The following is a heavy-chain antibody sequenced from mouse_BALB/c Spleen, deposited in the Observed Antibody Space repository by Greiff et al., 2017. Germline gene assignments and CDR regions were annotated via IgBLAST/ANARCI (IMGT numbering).Heavy chain of an antibody. J-gene: IGHJ3*01. CDR3: ARGGYGNFPWFAY. CDR2: IYPGDGST. Sequence: VQLQQSGPELVKPGASVKMSCKASGYTFTSYYIHWVKQRPGQGLEWIGWIYPGDGSTKYNEKFKGKTTLTADKSSSTAYMLLSSLTSEDSAVYYCARGGYGNFPWFAYWGQGTLVTVSA. V-gene: IGHV1S56*01. D-gene: IGHD2-10*02. CDR1: GYTFTSYY.